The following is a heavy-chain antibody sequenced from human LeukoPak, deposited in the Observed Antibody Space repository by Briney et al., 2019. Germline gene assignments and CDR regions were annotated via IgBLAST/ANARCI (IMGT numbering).Heavy chain of an antibody. CDR3: AREGGSITIFGVVTSDAFDI. CDR2: IIPIFGTA. J-gene: IGHJ3*02. D-gene: IGHD3-3*01. CDR1: GGTFSSYA. Sequence: SVKVSCKASGGTFSSYAISWVRQAPGQGLEWMGGIIPIFGTANYAQKFQGRVTITTDESTSTAYMELSSLRSEDTAVYYCAREGGSITIFGVVTSDAFDIWGQGTMVTVSS. V-gene: IGHV1-69*05.